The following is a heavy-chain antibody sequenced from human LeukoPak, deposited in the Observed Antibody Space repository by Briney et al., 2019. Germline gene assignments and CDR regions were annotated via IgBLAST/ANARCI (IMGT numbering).Heavy chain of an antibody. J-gene: IGHJ4*02. CDR2: IWYDGSNK. Sequence: GRSLRLSCAASGFTLSSYGMHWVRQAPGKGLEWVAVIWYDGSNKYYAGSVKGRFTISRDNSKNTLYLQMNSLRAEDTAVYYCARDLFSGPPFDYWGQGTLVTVSS. CDR1: GFTLSSYG. D-gene: IGHD2-21*01. CDR3: ARDLFSGPPFDY. V-gene: IGHV3-33*01.